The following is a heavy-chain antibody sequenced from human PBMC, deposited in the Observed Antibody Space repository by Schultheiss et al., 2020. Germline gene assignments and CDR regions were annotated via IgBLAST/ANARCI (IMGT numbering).Heavy chain of an antibody. D-gene: IGHD2-15*01. V-gene: IGHV3-NL1*01. Sequence: GGSLRLSCAASGFAFSSYVLHWVRRAPGKGPEWVSVIYSGGTTYYADSVKGRFTISRDNSKNTLYLQMNSLRAEDTAVYYCAKDIIVAAAYYYYGMDVWGQGTTVTVSS. J-gene: IGHJ6*02. CDR3: AKDIIVAAAYYYYGMDV. CDR2: IYSGGTT. CDR1: GFAFSSYV.